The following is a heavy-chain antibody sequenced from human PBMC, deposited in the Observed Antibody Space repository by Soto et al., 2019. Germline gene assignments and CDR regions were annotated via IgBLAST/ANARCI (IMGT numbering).Heavy chain of an antibody. Sequence: QVQLQESGPGLVKPSETLSLTCTVSGGSISSYYWSWIRQPPGKGLEWIGYIYYSGSTNYNPSLKSRVTISVDTSKNQFSLKLSSVTAADTAVYYCARPRSMQWLGWFDPWGQGTLVTVSS. V-gene: IGHV4-59*01. J-gene: IGHJ5*02. CDR3: ARPRSMQWLGWFDP. D-gene: IGHD6-19*01. CDR1: GGSISSYY. CDR2: IYYSGST.